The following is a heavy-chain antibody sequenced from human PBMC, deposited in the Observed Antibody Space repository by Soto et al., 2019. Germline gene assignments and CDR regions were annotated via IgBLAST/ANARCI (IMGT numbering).Heavy chain of an antibody. CDR3: AKEGQGGYFDY. J-gene: IGHJ4*02. CDR1: GFTFSSYG. V-gene: IGHV3-30*18. D-gene: IGHD2-15*01. Sequence: GGSLRLSCAASGFTFSSYGMHWVRQAPGKGLEWVAVISYDGSNKYYADSVKGRFTISRDNSKNTLYLQMNSLRAEDTAVYYCAKEGQGGYFDYWGQGTLVTVSS. CDR2: ISYDGSNK.